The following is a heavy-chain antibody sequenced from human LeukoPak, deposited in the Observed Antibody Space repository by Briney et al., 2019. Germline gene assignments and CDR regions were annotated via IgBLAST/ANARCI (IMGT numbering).Heavy chain of an antibody. CDR2: IYSGDST. CDR3: ARDNYYGSGLFGH. J-gene: IGHJ5*02. Sequence: GGSLRLSCAASGFTVSDNYMSWVRQAPGKGLEWVSVIYSGDSTYYADSVKGRFTISRDNPENTLYLQMNSLRAEDTAVYYCARDNYYGSGLFGHWGRGTLVTVSS. V-gene: IGHV3-66*01. D-gene: IGHD3-10*01. CDR1: GFTVSDNY.